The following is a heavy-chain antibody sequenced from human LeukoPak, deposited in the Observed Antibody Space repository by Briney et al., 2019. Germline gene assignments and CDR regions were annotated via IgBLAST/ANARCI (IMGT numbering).Heavy chain of an antibody. CDR2: VYCTGAS. Sequence: SETLSLTCTVSGGSISSSSYYWGWIRQPPGKGLEWIGSVYCTGASYYNPSLKSRVTISIDTSKNHFSLNLTSVTAADTAVYYCARGAPPQNWGQGALVTVSS. V-gene: IGHV4-39*07. CDR1: GGSISSSSYY. CDR3: ARGAPPQN. J-gene: IGHJ4*02.